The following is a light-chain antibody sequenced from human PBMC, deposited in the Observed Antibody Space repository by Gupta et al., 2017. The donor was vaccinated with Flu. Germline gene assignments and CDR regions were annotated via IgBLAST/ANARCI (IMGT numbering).Light chain of an antibody. CDR1: QTVNTN. Sequence: IVMTQSPGTLSVSPGDRATLSCRASQTVNTNLAWYQQKPGQAPRLVIYDVSTRATGIPARFSGSGSGTEFTLTISSLQSEDFAFYYCQQYKNWLSLAFGGGTKVEIK. J-gene: IGKJ4*01. CDR2: DVS. CDR3: QQYKNWLSLA. V-gene: IGKV3-15*01.